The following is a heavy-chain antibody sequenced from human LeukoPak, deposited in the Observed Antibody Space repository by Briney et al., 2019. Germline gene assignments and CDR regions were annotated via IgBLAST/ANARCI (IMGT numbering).Heavy chain of an antibody. J-gene: IGHJ6*04. Sequence: PGGSLRLSXAASGFTFSSYSMNWVRQAPGKGLEWVSYISSSRSTIYYADSVKGRFTISRDNAKNSLYLQMNSLRAEDTAVYYCARDYLDIVVVPAAIDVWGKGTTVTVSS. V-gene: IGHV3-48*01. CDR2: ISSSRSTI. CDR1: GFTFSSYS. CDR3: ARDYLDIVVVPAAIDV. D-gene: IGHD2-2*03.